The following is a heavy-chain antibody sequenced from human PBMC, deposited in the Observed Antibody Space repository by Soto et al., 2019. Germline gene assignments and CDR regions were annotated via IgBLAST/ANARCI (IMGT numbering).Heavy chain of an antibody. Sequence: SETLSLTCTVSGGSISSADYYWSWIRQPPGKGLEWIGYFHSSGATYKDPSLKSRVTISVDTSKNQISLKLDSVTAADTAVYYCARVDTIFGVVIIDYWGQGTLVTVSS. CDR1: GGSISSADYY. V-gene: IGHV4-30-4*01. CDR3: ARVDTIFGVVIIDY. CDR2: FHSSGAT. D-gene: IGHD3-3*01. J-gene: IGHJ4*02.